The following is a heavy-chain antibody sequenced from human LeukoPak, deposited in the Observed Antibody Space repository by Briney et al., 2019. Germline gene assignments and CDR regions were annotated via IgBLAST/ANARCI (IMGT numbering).Heavy chain of an antibody. J-gene: IGHJ3*02. V-gene: IGHV3-74*01. D-gene: IGHD3-22*01. CDR2: INSDGSST. CDR1: GFTFSSYW. Sequence: GGSLRLSCAASGFTFSSYWMHWVRQAPGKGLEWVSRINSDGSSTSYADSVKGRFTISRDNAKNTLYLQMNSLRAEDTAVYYCARDYYDSTQDAFDIWGQGTMVTVSS. CDR3: ARDYYDSTQDAFDI.